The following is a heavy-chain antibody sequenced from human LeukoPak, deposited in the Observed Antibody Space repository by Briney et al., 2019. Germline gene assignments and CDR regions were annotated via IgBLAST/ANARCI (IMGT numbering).Heavy chain of an antibody. CDR2: FDPEDGET. CDR1: GYTLTELS. Sequence: ASVKVSCKVSGYTLTELSMHWVRQAPGKGLEWMGGFDPEDGETIYAQKFQGRVTMTEDTSTDTAYMELSSLRSEDTAVYYCATLYYDFWSGYSHDAFDIWGQGIMVTVSS. J-gene: IGHJ3*02. D-gene: IGHD3-3*01. CDR3: ATLYYDFWSGYSHDAFDI. V-gene: IGHV1-24*01.